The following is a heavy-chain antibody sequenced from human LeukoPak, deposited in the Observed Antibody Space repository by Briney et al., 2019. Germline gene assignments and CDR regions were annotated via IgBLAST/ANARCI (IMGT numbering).Heavy chain of an antibody. J-gene: IGHJ3*02. CDR3: ARPGVGSGRYGAFDI. V-gene: IGHV4-59*08. D-gene: IGHD5-18*01. CDR1: GGSISSYY. CDR2: IYYNGGT. Sequence: SETQSLTCTVSGGSISSYYWSWIRQPPGKGLEWIGYIYYNGGTNYNPSLESRLTMSVDTSKNQFSLKLRSVTAADTAVYYCARPGVGSGRYGAFDIWGQGTMVTVSS.